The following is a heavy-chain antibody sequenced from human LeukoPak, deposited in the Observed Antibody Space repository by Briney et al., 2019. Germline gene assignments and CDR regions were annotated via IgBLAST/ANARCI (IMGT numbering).Heavy chain of an antibody. V-gene: IGHV1-2*02. Sequence: GASVKVSCKASGYTFSGYYMHWVRQAPGQGLEWMGWINTNNGGTKYAQKFQGRVTMTRDTSISTAYMELRSLRSDDTAVYYCALDSSGYYYVYWGQGTLVTVSS. D-gene: IGHD3-22*01. J-gene: IGHJ4*02. CDR3: ALDSSGYYYVY. CDR2: INTNNGGT. CDR1: GYTFSGYY.